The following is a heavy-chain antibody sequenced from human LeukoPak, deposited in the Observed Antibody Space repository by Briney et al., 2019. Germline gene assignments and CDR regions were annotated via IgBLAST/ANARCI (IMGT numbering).Heavy chain of an antibody. V-gene: IGHV3-48*01. CDR2: ISSSSTI. CDR1: GFTFSSYS. Sequence: GGSLRLSCAASGFTFSSYSMNWVRQAPGKGLEWVSYISSSSTIYYADSVKGRFTVSRDNAKNSLYLQMNSLRAEDTAIYYCARGLHSRLYDSSVYYPYWGQGTLVTVSS. D-gene: IGHD3-22*01. J-gene: IGHJ4*02. CDR3: ARGLHSRLYDSSVYYPY.